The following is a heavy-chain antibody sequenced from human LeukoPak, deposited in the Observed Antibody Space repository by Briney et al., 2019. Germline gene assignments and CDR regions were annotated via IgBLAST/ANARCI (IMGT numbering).Heavy chain of an antibody. D-gene: IGHD2-15*01. CDR1: GFTFSSYS. CDR3: ARPAGYCSGGSCYSIYDY. Sequence: GGSLRLSCAASGFTFSSYSMNWVRQAPGKGLEWVSSISSSSSYIYYADSVKGRFTISRDNAKNSLYLQMNSLRAEDTAVYYCARPAGYCSGGSCYSIYDYWGQGTLVTVSS. J-gene: IGHJ4*02. CDR2: ISSSSSYI. V-gene: IGHV3-21*01.